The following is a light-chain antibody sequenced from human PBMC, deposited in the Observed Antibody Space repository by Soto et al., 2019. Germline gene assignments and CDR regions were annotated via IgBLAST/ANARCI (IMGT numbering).Light chain of an antibody. CDR2: EDN. CDR1: SGSIASNY. V-gene: IGLV6-57*04. J-gene: IGLJ2*01. Sequence: NFMLAQPLSVSESPGKTVTISCTRSSGSIASNYVQWYQQRPGSAPTTMIYEDNQRPPGVPDRFSGTIDSSSNSASLIISGLKTEDEADYYCQSYDSSSVVFGGGTKLTVL. CDR3: QSYDSSSVV.